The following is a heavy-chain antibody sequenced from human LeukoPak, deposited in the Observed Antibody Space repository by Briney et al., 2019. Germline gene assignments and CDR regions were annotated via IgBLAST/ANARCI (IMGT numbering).Heavy chain of an antibody. CDR1: GFTFSNSA. J-gene: IGHJ4*01. Sequence: PGGSLRRYGAASGFTFSNSAMSWVRQAPGKGLEWFSTLSGSGITTYYADSVKGRFTISRDNSKNTLYLQMNSLRAEDTAVYYCAKGIYSSGWSYFDYWGHGTLVTVSS. V-gene: IGHV3-23*01. D-gene: IGHD6-19*01. CDR2: LSGSGITT. CDR3: AKGIYSSGWSYFDY.